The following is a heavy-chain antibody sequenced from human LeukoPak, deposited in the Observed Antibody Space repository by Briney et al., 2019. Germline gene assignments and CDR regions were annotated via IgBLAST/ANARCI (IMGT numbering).Heavy chain of an antibody. CDR3: ARLPITKRALDV. CDR2: IYYTGSP. D-gene: IGHD3-3*01. V-gene: IGHV4-39*01. CDR1: GDSIRSGDSY. Sequence: SETLSLTCSVSGDSIRSGDSYWGWIRQSPWPGLEWIGSIYYTGSPYYSPSLNSRRVTISVDTSKNQFSLKLISVTAADTAVYYCARLPITKRALDVWGQGIPVTVSS. J-gene: IGHJ6*02.